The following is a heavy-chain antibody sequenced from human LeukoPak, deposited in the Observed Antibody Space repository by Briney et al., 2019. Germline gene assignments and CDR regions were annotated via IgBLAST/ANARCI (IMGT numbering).Heavy chain of an antibody. Sequence: SQTLSLTCAISGDSVSTNNAAWHWLRQSPSRGLEWLGRAYYRPKWYYDYAVSVKSRITINPDTSKNHFSLQLNSVTPEDTAVYYCARDPGAGDFDYWARGTLVTVSS. J-gene: IGHJ4*02. D-gene: IGHD6-19*01. CDR3: ARDPGAGDFDY. CDR2: AYYRPKWYY. CDR1: GDSVSTNNAA. V-gene: IGHV6-1*01.